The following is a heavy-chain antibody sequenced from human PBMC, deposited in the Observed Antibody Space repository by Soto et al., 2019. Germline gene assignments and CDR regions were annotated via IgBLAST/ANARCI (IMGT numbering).Heavy chain of an antibody. V-gene: IGHV3-23*01. Sequence: EVQLLESGGDLEQPGGSLRLSCAASGFTFSSYAMNWVRQAPGKGLEWVSGVSGSGGSTYYADSVKGRFTISRDDSKNTLNLQMNSLRVEDTAVYYCAKARDANNAFDIWGQGTMVTVSS. CDR3: AKARDANNAFDI. D-gene: IGHD3-16*01. CDR2: VSGSGGST. J-gene: IGHJ3*02. CDR1: GFTFSSYA.